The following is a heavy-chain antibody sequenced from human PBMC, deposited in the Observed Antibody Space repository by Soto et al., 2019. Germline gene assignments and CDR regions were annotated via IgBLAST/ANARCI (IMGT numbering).Heavy chain of an antibody. V-gene: IGHV1-69*01. D-gene: IGHD3-10*01. Sequence: QVQLVQSGAEVKKPGSSVKVSCKASGGTFSSFALSWVRQAPGQALVWMGEIIPVFDTTNYAQIFQGRVTITAYESTSTAYVDLSSLRSEDTAMYYCAGTMYYSTSSGHYALDIWGEGTMVTDSS. CDR2: IIPVFDTT. CDR1: GGTFSSFA. J-gene: IGHJ3*02. CDR3: AGTMYYSTSSGHYALDI.